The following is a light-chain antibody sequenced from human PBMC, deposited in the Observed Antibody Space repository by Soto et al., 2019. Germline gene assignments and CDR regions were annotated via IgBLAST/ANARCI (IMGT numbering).Light chain of an antibody. CDR2: EVN. V-gene: IGLV2-14*01. J-gene: IGLJ1*01. CDR3: SSSTSRTYV. Sequence: QSALTQPASVSGSPGQSITISCTGTSSDVGRYNYVSWYQKHPGKAPKLMIFEVNNRPSGISNRFSGSKSGNTAPLTISGLQAEDEADYFCSSSTSRTYVFGTGPKV. CDR1: SSDVGRYNY.